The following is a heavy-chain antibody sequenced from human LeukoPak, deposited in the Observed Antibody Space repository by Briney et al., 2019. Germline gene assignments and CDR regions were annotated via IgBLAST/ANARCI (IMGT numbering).Heavy chain of an antibody. Sequence: VASVKVSCKASGYTFTGYYMHWVRQAPGQGLEWMGWINPNSGGTNYAQKFQGRVTMTRDTSISTAYMELSRLRSDDTAVYYCARGYSGYDSMSSFDPWGQGTLVTVSS. J-gene: IGHJ5*02. D-gene: IGHD5-12*01. V-gene: IGHV1-2*02. CDR2: INPNSGGT. CDR1: GYTFTGYY. CDR3: ARGYSGYDSMSSFDP.